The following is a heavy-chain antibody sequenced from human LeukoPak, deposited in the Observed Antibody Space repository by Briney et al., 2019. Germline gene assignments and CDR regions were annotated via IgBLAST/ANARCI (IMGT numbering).Heavy chain of an antibody. CDR1: GFTFNSYA. J-gene: IGHJ4*02. V-gene: IGHV3-30-3*01. Sequence: QTGGSLRLSCAASGFTFNSYAMHWVRQAPGKGLEWVAVISYDGSNKYYADSVKGRFTISRDNSKNTLYLQMNSLRAEDTAVYYCARGLSSGWYRGVDYWGQGTLVTVSS. CDR2: ISYDGSNK. CDR3: ARGLSSGWYRGVDY. D-gene: IGHD6-19*01.